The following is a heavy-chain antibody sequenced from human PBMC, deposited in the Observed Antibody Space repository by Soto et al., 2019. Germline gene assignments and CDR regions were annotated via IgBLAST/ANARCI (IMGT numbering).Heavy chain of an antibody. V-gene: IGHV4-59*01. CDR1: GGSISSDY. J-gene: IGHJ6*02. Sequence: QVQLQESGPGLVKPSETLSLTCSASGGSISSDYWSWIRQPPGKGLEWLGYIYYSGRTNYNPSLKSRVTISAANSKRHFSLKLITVAAAGTGVYYCAGEPYGSSHGILWVGYGMDVWGQGTTVTVSS. CDR2: IYYSGRT. CDR3: AGEPYGSSHGILWVGYGMDV. D-gene: IGHD6-13*01.